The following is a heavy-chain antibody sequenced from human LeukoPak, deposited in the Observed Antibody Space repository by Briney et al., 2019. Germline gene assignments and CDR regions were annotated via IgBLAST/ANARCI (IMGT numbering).Heavy chain of an antibody. CDR1: GFTLSSSP. J-gene: IGHJ4*02. CDR3: AREMGSSGRAGFFDY. D-gene: IGHD6-19*01. V-gene: IGHV3-30-3*01. CDR2: ISHDGSAK. Sequence: GRSLRLSCAASGFTLSSSPMHWVRQAPGKGLEWVAVISHDGSAKIEVDSVKGRFTISRDNSKNTVYLEINSLRVEDTAVYYCAREMGSSGRAGFFDYWGQGTLVTVSS.